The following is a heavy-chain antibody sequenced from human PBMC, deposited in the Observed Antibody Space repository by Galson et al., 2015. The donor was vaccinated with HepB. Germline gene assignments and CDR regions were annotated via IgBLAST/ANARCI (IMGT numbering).Heavy chain of an antibody. CDR1: GFSFRSYG. CDR3: TTDRGGPWGY. CDR2: MKNKTDGGTT. D-gene: IGHD3-10*01. V-gene: IGHV3-15*01. J-gene: IGHJ4*02. Sequence: SLRLSCAASGFSFRSYGMTWVRQAPGKGLEYIGRMKNKTDGGTTDYVAPVRGRFIISSDESRNTVFLQMNSLKIEDTAAYYCTTDRGGPWGYWGQGTLVTVSS.